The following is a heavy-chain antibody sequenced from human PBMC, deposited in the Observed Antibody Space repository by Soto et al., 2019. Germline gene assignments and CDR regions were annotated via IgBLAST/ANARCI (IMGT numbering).Heavy chain of an antibody. Sequence: ASVKVSCKASGYTFTGYYMHWVRQAPGQGLEWMGWINPNSGGTNYAQKFQGWVTMTRDTSISTAYMELSRLRSDDTAVYYCARGRYCSSTSCYILPFDPWGQGTLVTVSS. CDR1: GYTFTGYY. CDR3: ARGRYCSSTSCYILPFDP. CDR2: INPNSGGT. V-gene: IGHV1-2*04. D-gene: IGHD2-2*02. J-gene: IGHJ5*02.